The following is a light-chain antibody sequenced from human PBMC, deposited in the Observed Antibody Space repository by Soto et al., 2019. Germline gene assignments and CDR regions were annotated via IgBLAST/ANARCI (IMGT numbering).Light chain of an antibody. V-gene: IGKV3D-15*01. CDR3: QHYHGWPIT. J-gene: IGKJ5*01. CDR1: QSVSTN. CDR2: GAS. Sequence: ETVLSQSPGTLSLSPGERATLSCRASQSVSTNYLAWYQQKPGQAPRLLIYGASNRATGISARFSGSPSGTEFTLTISSLQSEDFAVYYCQHYHGWPITFGQR.